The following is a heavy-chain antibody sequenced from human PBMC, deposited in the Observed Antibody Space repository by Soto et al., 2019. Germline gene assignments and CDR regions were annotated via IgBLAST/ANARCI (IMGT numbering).Heavy chain of an antibody. CDR1: GGSISSSSYY. CDR3: ARGGTYYYDSSGYYSGDAFDI. CDR2: IYYSGST. J-gene: IGHJ3*02. V-gene: IGHV4-39*07. Sequence: PSETLSLTCTVSGGSISSSSYYWGWIRQPPGKGLEWIGSIYYSGSTFYNPSLKSRVTISVDTSKNQFSLKLSSVTAADTAVYYCARGGTYYYDSSGYYSGDAFDIWGQGTMVT. D-gene: IGHD3-22*01.